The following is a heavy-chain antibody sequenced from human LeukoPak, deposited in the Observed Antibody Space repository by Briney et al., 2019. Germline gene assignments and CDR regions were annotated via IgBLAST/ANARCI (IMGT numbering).Heavy chain of an antibody. CDR1: GYSFTSYW. CDR3: ARRWNYYDSSGYEFDY. J-gene: IGHJ4*02. V-gene: IGHV5-51*01. Sequence: GESLKISCKGSGYSFTSYWIGWVRQMPGKGLEWMGIIYPGDSDTRYSPSFQGQVTISADKSISTAYLQWSSLKASDTAMYYCARRWNYYDSSGYEFDYWGQGTLVTVSS. D-gene: IGHD3-22*01. CDR2: IYPGDSDT.